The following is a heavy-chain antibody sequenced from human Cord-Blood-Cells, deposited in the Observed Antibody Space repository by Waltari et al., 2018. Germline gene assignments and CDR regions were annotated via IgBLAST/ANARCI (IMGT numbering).Heavy chain of an antibody. CDR3: ARGRGGVRGVLPNHNWFDP. CDR1: GGSVSSGSYY. J-gene: IGHJ5*02. CDR2: IYYSGST. Sequence: QVQLQESGPGLVKPSETLSLTCTVSGGSVSSGSYYWSWIRQPPGKGLGWIGYIYYSGSTNYNPSLRSRVTISVDTSKNQFSLKLSSVTAADTAVYYCARGRGGVRGVLPNHNWFDPWGQGTLVTVSS. D-gene: IGHD3-10*01. V-gene: IGHV4-61*01.